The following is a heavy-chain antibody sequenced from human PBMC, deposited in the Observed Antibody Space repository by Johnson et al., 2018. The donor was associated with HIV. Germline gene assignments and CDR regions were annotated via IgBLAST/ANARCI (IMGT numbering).Heavy chain of an antibody. J-gene: IGHJ3*02. CDR3: AKGDINYSSSSTGSFDI. D-gene: IGHD6-6*01. CDR2: IKQDGSNK. V-gene: IGHV3-7*01. CDR1: GFTFSSYW. Sequence: VQVVESGGGLVQPGGSLRLSCAAYGFTFSSYWMSWVRQAPGKGLEWVANIKQDGSNKYYADSVKGRFTISRDNSKNTLYLQMNSLRAEDTAVYYCAKGDINYSSSSTGSFDIWGQGTMVTVSS.